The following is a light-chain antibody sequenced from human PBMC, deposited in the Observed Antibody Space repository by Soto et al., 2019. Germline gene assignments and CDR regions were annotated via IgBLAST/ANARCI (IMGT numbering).Light chain of an antibody. V-gene: IGKV1-39*01. CDR3: QQSYTALSIT. CDR1: ENINRH. Sequence: DIQMTQSPSSLSASVGDRVTITCRASENINRHLKWYQQQPRKAPKLLIYGASSLQNGGPSRFRGSGSGTDFTLIITNLQHVDFATYYCQQSYTALSITFGQGTRLQIK. CDR2: GAS. J-gene: IGKJ5*01.